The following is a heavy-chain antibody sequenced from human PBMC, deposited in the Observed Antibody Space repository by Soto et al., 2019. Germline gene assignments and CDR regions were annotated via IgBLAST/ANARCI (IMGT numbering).Heavy chain of an antibody. CDR2: INAGNGNT. CDR1: GYTFTSYA. CDR3: ARDYYYGSGSYYPYGVDV. D-gene: IGHD3-10*01. J-gene: IGHJ6*02. V-gene: IGHV1-3*01. Sequence: ASVKVSCKASGYTFTSYAMHWVRQAPGQRLEWMGWINAGNGNTKYSQKFQGRVTITRDTSASTAYMELSSLRSEDTAVYYCARDYYYGSGSYYPYGVDVWGQGTTVTVSS.